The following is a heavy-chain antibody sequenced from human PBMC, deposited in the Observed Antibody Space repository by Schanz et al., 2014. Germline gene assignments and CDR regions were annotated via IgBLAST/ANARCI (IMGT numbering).Heavy chain of an antibody. Sequence: VQLVESGGGVVQPGRSLRLSCAASGFTFSSYGMNWVRQAPGKGLEWVSYISSSSSYIYYADSMKGRFTISRDNAKNSLYLQMNSLRAEDTALYYCTKGMDSYVSGSDHWGQGTLVTVSS. J-gene: IGHJ4*02. V-gene: IGHV3-21*04. CDR2: ISSSSSYI. CDR3: TKGMDSYVSGSDH. CDR1: GFTFSSYG. D-gene: IGHD3-10*01.